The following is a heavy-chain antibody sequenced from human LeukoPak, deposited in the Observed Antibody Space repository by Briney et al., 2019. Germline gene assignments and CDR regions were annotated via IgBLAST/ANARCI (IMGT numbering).Heavy chain of an antibody. J-gene: IGHJ4*02. CDR1: GFTFSSYG. CDR2: ISSDGSSK. Sequence: GKSLRLSCAASGFTFSSYGMHWVRQAPGKGLEWVAVISSDGSSKYYIDSVKGRFTISRDNSKNTLFLQMNSLRAEDTAVYDCARGENSKTYPVSGYWGQGTLVTVSS. D-gene: IGHD2/OR15-2a*01. V-gene: IGHV3-30*03. CDR3: ARGENSKTYPVSGY.